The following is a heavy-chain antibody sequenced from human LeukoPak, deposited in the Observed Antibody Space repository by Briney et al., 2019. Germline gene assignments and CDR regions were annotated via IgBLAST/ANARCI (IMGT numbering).Heavy chain of an antibody. CDR1: GFTFNKYG. CDR3: ARESRYAFDI. CDR2: ISYDGSKK. J-gene: IGHJ3*02. V-gene: IGHV3-30*03. Sequence: GGSLRLSCAASGFTFNKYGMHWVRQAPGKGLEWVAVISYDGSKKYYADSVKGRFTISRDNSKNTLYLQMNSLRAEDTAAYYCARESRYAFDIWGQGTMVTVSS.